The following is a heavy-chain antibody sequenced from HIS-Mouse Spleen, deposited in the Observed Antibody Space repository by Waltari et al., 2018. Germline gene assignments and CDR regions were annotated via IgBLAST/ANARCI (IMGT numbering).Heavy chain of an antibody. D-gene: IGHD4-17*01. CDR2: IKQDGSEK. CDR1: GFTFGGYW. Sequence: EVQLVESGGGLVQPGGSLRLSCAASGFTFGGYWMSWVRQAPGKGLEWVANIKQDGSEKYYVDSVKGRFTISRDNAKNSLYLQMNSLRAEDTAVYYCARRLAPDYWGQGTLVTVSS. CDR3: ARRLAPDY. V-gene: IGHV3-7*01. J-gene: IGHJ4*02.